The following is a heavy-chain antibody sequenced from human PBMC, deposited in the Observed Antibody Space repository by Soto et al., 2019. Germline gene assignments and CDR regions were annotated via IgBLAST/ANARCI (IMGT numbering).Heavy chain of an antibody. J-gene: IGHJ4*02. V-gene: IGHV4-31*03. CDR1: GGSISSGGYY. D-gene: IGHD3-10*01. Sequence: QVQLQESGPGLVKPSQTLSLTCTVSGGSISSGGYYWSWIRQHPGKGLEWIGYIYYTGSTYYNPSLKSRVTISVDTSKNQFSLKLSSVTAADTAVYYRATLYMVRGVRTFDYWGQGTLVTVSS. CDR2: IYYTGST. CDR3: ATLYMVRGVRTFDY.